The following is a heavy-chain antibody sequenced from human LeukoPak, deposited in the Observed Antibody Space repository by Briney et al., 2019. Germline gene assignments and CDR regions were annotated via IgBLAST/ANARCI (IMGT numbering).Heavy chain of an antibody. J-gene: IGHJ3*02. CDR3: VRRTGDAFDI. CDR1: GGSISSYY. V-gene: IGHV4-59*01. CDR2: IYYSGST. Sequence: PSETLSLTCTVSGGSISSYYWSWIRQPPGKGLEWIGYIYYSGSTNYNPSLKSRVTISVDTSKNQFSLKLSSVTAADTAVYYCVRRTGDAFDIWGQGTMVTVSS. D-gene: IGHD1-14*01.